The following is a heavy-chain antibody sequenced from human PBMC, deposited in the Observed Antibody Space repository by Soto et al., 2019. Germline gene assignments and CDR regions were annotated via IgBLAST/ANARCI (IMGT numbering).Heavy chain of an antibody. V-gene: IGHV3-23*01. CDR2: ISGSGGST. Sequence: LRLSCAASGFTFSSYAMSWVRQAPGKGLEWVSAISGSGGSTYYADSVKGRFTISRDNSKNTLYLQMNSLRAEDTAVYYCAKVGTYYDFWSGPSPNFDYWGQGTLVTVSS. D-gene: IGHD3-3*01. CDR3: AKVGTYYDFWSGPSPNFDY. CDR1: GFTFSSYA. J-gene: IGHJ4*02.